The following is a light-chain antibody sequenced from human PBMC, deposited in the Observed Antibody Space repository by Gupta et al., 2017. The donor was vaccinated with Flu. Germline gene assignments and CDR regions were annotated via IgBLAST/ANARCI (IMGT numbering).Light chain of an antibody. CDR2: WAS. Sequence: SLGERATITCTSRQSCHFVGNNQSFKACYQQKPGRRPRLLVYWASGRESAVPDRISGSGSGTPFTLTIASLQAEDVAIYYCRQDYDPVISFGGGTKVE. CDR3: RQDYDPVIS. J-gene: IGKJ4*01. CDR1: QSCHFVGNNQSF. V-gene: IGKV4-1*01.